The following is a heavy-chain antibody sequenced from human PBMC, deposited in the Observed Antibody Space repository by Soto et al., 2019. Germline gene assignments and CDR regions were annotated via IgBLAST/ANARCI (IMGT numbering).Heavy chain of an antibody. CDR2: ISGSGGST. D-gene: IGHD3-3*01. CDR1: GFTFSSYA. Sequence: PGGSLRLSCAASGFTFSSYAMSWVRQAPGKGLEWVSAISGSGGSTYYADSVKGRFTISRDNSKNTLYLQMNSLRAEDTAVYYCAKDYDFWSGYPVYFDYWGQGTLVTVSS. J-gene: IGHJ4*02. CDR3: AKDYDFWSGYPVYFDY. V-gene: IGHV3-23*01.